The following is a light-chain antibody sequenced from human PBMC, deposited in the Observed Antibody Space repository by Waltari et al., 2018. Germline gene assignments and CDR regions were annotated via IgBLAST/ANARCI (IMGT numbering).Light chain of an antibody. CDR2: YVS. CDR3: SSYTTTSAII. Sequence: QSALTQPAAVSGSPGPSITIACTGTSSDVGGYNYAAWYQQYPGKSPKLILFYVSRWPSGVSNRFSGSKSGNTASLTISGLQAEDEADYYCSSYTTTSAIIFGGGTTLTVL. V-gene: IGLV2-14*03. J-gene: IGLJ2*01. CDR1: SSDVGGYNY.